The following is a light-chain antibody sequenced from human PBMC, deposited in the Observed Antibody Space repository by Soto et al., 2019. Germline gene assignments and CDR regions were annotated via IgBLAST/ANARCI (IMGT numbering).Light chain of an antibody. CDR2: TAT. CDR1: QGISNY. J-gene: IGKJ4*01. Sequence: DFQMTQSPSSLSASVGDRVTITGRASQGISNYLAWYQQKPGKVPKLLIHTATTLQSGVPSRFSGSGSGTDFTLTISSLQPEDVATYYCQKYNSAPLTFGGGNKVEIK. CDR3: QKYNSAPLT. V-gene: IGKV1-27*01.